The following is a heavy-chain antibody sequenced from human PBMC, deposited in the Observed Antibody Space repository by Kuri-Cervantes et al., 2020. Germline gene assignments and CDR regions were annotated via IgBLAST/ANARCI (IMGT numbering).Heavy chain of an antibody. CDR3: ARAVGDY. Sequence: GESLKISCAASGFTFSSYGMHWVRQAPGKGLEWVSYISSSSSTIYYADSVKGRFTISRDNAKNSLYLQMNSLGAEDTAVYYCARAVGDYWGQGTLVTVSS. V-gene: IGHV3-48*01. D-gene: IGHD2-15*01. J-gene: IGHJ4*02. CDR1: GFTFSSYG. CDR2: ISSSSSTI.